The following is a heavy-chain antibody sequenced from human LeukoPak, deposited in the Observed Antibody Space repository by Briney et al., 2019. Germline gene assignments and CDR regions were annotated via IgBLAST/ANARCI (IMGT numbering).Heavy chain of an antibody. V-gene: IGHV4-31*03. J-gene: IGHJ4*02. CDR2: TYYSGST. Sequence: SQTLSLTCTVSGGSIITGGYYWSWIRQHPGKGLEWIGYTYYSGSTYYNPSLESRLTISVDTSKKQFSLKLSSVAAADTGVYYCARHRAMATVGDYFDSWGQGSLVTVSS. CDR1: GGSIITGGYY. CDR3: ARHRAMATVGDYFDS. D-gene: IGHD5-24*01.